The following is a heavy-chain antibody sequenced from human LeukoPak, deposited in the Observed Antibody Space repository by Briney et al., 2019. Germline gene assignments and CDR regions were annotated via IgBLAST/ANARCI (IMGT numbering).Heavy chain of an antibody. D-gene: IGHD3-22*01. J-gene: IGHJ4*02. V-gene: IGHV3-11*01. CDR2: ISDSGRTI. CDR3: AKDRYYYDSSGYYHYFDH. CDR1: GFTFSDYY. Sequence: PGGSLRLSCAASGFTFSDYYMSWIRQAPGKGLEWVSHISDSGRTIYYADSVKGRFTISRDNSKNTLYLQMNSLRAEDTAVYYCAKDRYYYDSSGYYHYFDHWGQGTLVTVSS.